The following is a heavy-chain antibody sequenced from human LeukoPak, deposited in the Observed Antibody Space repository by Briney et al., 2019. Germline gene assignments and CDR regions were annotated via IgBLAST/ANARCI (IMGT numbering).Heavy chain of an antibody. CDR2: MYTSGNT. D-gene: IGHD6-19*01. CDR1: GGSISTYY. Sequence: PPETLSLTCTVSGGSISTYYWSWIRQPAGKGLEWIGRMYTSGNTNYNPSLKSRVTMSVDTSKKQFSLRLSSVTAADTAVYYCAREPVTGTSNFFDSWGQGTLVTVSS. J-gene: IGHJ4*02. V-gene: IGHV4-4*07. CDR3: AREPVTGTSNFFDS.